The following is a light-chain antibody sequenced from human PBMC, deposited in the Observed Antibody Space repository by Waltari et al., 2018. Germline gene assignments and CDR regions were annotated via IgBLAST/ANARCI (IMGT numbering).Light chain of an antibody. CDR3: QTGGHGTWV. Sequence: QLVLTQSPSASASLGASVKLTCTLSSWHSSNVIAWHQQQPEKGPRYLMKVNRDGSHSKGDEIPDRFSGSSSGAERYLTISSLQSEDEADYYCQTGGHGTWVFGGGTKLTVL. V-gene: IGLV4-69*01. CDR1: SWHSSNV. CDR2: VNRDGSH. J-gene: IGLJ3*02.